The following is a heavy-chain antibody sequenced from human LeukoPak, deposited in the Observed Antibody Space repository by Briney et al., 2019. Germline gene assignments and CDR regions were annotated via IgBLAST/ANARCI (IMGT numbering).Heavy chain of an antibody. Sequence: GGSLRLSCAPSGFTVSDYAMSWVRQAPGKGLEWVSSIGHTVGSTYYTESVKGRFIISRDSSKNTVFLRMNSLRAEDTAVYYCAKDPLYYGTGGPTWGQGTQVTVSS. V-gene: IGHV3-23*01. CDR1: GFTVSDYA. J-gene: IGHJ4*02. CDR3: AKDPLYYGTGGPT. CDR2: IGHTVGST. D-gene: IGHD3-10*01.